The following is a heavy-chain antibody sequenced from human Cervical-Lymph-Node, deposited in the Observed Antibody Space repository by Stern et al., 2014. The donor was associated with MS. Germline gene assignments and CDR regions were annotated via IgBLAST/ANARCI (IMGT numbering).Heavy chain of an antibody. CDR1: GYSFSDYW. J-gene: IGHJ4*02. D-gene: IGHD4/OR15-4a*01. CDR2: IYPGDSET. Sequence: VQLVQSGAELKKPGESLQISCSASGYSFSDYWIAWVRQVPGKGIEGMGVIYPGDSETRYSPSFQGHVIISVDKATNKAYLQWSSLKASDTAMYFCARWRVITTRFRYLDYWGQGTLVTVSS. CDR3: ARWRVITTRFRYLDY. V-gene: IGHV5-51*03.